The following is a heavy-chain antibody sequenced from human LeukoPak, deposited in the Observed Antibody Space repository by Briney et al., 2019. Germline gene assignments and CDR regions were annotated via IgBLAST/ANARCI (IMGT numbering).Heavy chain of an antibody. D-gene: IGHD1-26*01. J-gene: IGHJ6*02. CDR1: GGTFSSYA. CDR2: IIPILGIA. Sequence: ASVKVSCKASGGTFSSYAISWVRQAPGQGLEWMGRIIPILGIANYAQKFQGRVTITADKSTSTAYMELSSLRSEDSAVYYCARDLEVGSYYYYYGMDVWGQGTTVTVSS. V-gene: IGHV1-69*04. CDR3: ARDLEVGSYYYYYGMDV.